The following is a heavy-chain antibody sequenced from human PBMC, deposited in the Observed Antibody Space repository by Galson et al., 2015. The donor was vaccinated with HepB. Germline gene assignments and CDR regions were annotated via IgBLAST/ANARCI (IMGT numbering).Heavy chain of an antibody. CDR2: IRSKANSYAT. CDR3: TRLGGYCSSTSCYNYGMDV. CDR1: GFTSSGSA. V-gene: IGHV3-73*01. J-gene: IGHJ6*02. Sequence: SLRLSCAASGFTSSGSAMHWVRQASGKGLEWVGRIRSKANSYATAYAASVKGRFTISRDDSKNTAYLQMNSLKTEDTAVYYCTRLGGYCSSTSCYNYGMDVWGQGTTVTVSS. D-gene: IGHD2-2*01.